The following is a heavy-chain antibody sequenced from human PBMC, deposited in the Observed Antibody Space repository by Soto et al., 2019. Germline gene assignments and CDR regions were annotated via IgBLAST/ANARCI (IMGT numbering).Heavy chain of an antibody. J-gene: IGHJ4*02. D-gene: IGHD6-19*01. CDR3: GSGRSIALAGTFDW. Sequence: ASVKVSCKASGYTFTSYGISWVRQAPGQGLEWMGWISAYNGNTNYAQKLQGRVTMTTDTSTSTAYMEVRSLRSGDTAVYYCGSGRSIALAGTFDWGGQGTLLTLCS. CDR1: GYTFTSYG. CDR2: ISAYNGNT. V-gene: IGHV1-18*01.